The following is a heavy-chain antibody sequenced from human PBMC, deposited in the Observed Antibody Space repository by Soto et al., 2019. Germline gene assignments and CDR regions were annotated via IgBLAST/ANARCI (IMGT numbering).Heavy chain of an antibody. D-gene: IGHD3-22*01. V-gene: IGHV4-4*09. J-gene: IGHJ5*02. CDR1: GCSISQPY. CDR2: IYKGGSI. Sequence: ETLSHTLRVAGCSISQPYWTWIRQPPGKGLEWIGYIYKGGSINYNPSLKSRVTISVDTSNNQFSLKLSSVTAADTAVYYCARAYYDRSGYAVDPWGQG. CDR3: ARAYYDRSGYAVDP.